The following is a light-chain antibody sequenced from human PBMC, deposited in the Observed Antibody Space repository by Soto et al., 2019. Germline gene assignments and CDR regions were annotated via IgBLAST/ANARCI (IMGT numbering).Light chain of an antibody. CDR2: AAS. CDR3: QHLKGGPTIT. V-gene: IGKV3-15*01. J-gene: IGKJ5*01. Sequence: PATLSVSPGARATLSCRASQTVSSRLAWYQQKPGQAPRLLIYAASTRATGIPARFSGSGSETKFTLTISSLQPEDFAIYYCQHLKGGPTITFGQGTRLEIK. CDR1: QTVSSR.